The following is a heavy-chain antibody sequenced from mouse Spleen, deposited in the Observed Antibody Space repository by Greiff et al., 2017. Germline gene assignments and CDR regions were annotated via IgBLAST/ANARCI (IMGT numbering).Heavy chain of an antibody. CDR2: IDPETGGT. D-gene: IGHD1-1*01. CDR3: AITTIVVDYFDH. J-gene: IGHJ2*01. Sequence: QVQLQQSGAELVRPGASVTLSCKASGYTFTDYEMHWVKQTPVHGLEWIGAIDPETGGTAYNQKFKGKATLTADKSSSTAYMELRSLTSEDSAVFYCAITTIVVDYFDHGGKGNTLTVPS. CDR1: GYTFTDYE. V-gene: IGHV1-15*01.